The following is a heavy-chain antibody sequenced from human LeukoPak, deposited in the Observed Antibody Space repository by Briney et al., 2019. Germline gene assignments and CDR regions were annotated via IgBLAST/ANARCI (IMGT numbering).Heavy chain of an antibody. V-gene: IGHV3-66*03. CDR2: IYSCGST. Sequence: PGGSLRLSCAASGFTVSSNYMSWVRQAPGKGLEWVSVIYSCGSTYYADSVKGRFTISRDNSKNTLYLQMGSLRAEDMAVYYCARDKSGCCDFWGQGTLVTVSS. J-gene: IGHJ4*02. D-gene: IGHD6-19*01. CDR1: GFTVSSNY. CDR3: ARDKSGCCDF.